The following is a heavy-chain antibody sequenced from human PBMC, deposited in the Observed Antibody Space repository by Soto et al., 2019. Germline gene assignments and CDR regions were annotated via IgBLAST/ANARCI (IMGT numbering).Heavy chain of an antibody. CDR2: TNQDGSEK. V-gene: IGHV3-7*04. D-gene: IGHD1-26*01. CDR3: SGGVGDAF. J-gene: IGHJ4*02. CDR1: GFSFRSDW. Sequence: EEQLVESGGGLVQPGGSLRLSCAVSGFSFRSDWMNWVRQAPGKGLEWVAHTNQDGSEKYYVDSVKGRFTIFRDNAKKSLYLQMNSLRAEDTAVYYCSGGVGDAFWGQGTLVTVSS.